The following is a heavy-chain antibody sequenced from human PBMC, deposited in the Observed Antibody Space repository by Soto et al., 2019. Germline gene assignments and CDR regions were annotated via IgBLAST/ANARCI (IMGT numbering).Heavy chain of an antibody. CDR2: ISAYNGNT. V-gene: IGHV1-18*04. Sequence: XSVKVSCKGSVYTFTSYGISWVRQAPGQGLEWVGWISAYNGNTNYAQKLQGRVTMTTDTSTSTAYMELRSLRSDDTAVYYCARDGGDCSGGSCYAASYYYGMDVWGQGTTVTVSS. CDR1: VYTFTSYG. D-gene: IGHD2-15*01. CDR3: ARDGGDCSGGSCYAASYYYGMDV. J-gene: IGHJ6*02.